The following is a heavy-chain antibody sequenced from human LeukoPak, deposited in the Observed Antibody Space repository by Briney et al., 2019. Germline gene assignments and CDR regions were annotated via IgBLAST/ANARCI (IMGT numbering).Heavy chain of an antibody. CDR3: ARDQGLTAPPPYGLDV. D-gene: IGHD5-18*01. CDR2: IIPVLNIT. CDR1: GGTFSSSA. Sequence: SSVKVSFKTFGGTFSSSAITWLGQAPGQGLEWVGRIIPVLNITTYAQKFQGSVTITADTSTSTVYMELSSLRSEETAVYYCARDQGLTAPPPYGLDVWGQGTTVIVSS. J-gene: IGHJ6*02. V-gene: IGHV1-69*04.